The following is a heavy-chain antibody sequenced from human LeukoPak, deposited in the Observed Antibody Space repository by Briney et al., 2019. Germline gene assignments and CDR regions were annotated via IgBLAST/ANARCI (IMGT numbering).Heavy chain of an antibody. Sequence: GGSLRLSCAASGFTFSSYWMSWVRQAPGKGLEWVANIKQDGSEKYNVDSVKGRFTISRDNAKNSLYLQMDSRRAEDTAVYYCARDQVTTEYWYFDLWGRGTLVTVSS. CDR3: ARDQVTTEYWYFDL. D-gene: IGHD4-17*01. CDR2: IKQDGSEK. CDR1: GFTFSSYW. V-gene: IGHV3-7*05. J-gene: IGHJ2*01.